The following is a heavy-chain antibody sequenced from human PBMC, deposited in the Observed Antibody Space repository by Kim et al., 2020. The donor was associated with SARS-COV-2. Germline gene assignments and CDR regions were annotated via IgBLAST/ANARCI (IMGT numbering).Heavy chain of an antibody. CDR3: AKNDRGGAAAGKGWFDP. Sequence: GGSLRLSCVASGFTFSIYAMNWVRQAPGEGLGWVATVSDSGGATYYADSLKGRFIISRDNSKNTLYLQMHSLRANDTAVYYCAKNDRGGAAAGKGWFDPWGLGTLVTVSS. J-gene: IGHJ5*02. V-gene: IGHV3-23*01. CDR2: VSDSGGAT. D-gene: IGHD6-13*01. CDR1: GFTFSIYA.